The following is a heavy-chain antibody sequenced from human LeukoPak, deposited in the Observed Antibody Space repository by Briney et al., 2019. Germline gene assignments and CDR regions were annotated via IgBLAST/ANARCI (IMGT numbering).Heavy chain of an antibody. J-gene: IGHJ5*02. CDR1: GDSISSGAYS. D-gene: IGHD3-10*01. V-gene: IGHV4-30-2*01. CDR3: ARELWFANAPGSWLDP. Sequence: SETLSLTCVVFGDSISSGAYSWSWIRQPPGKGLEWIGYILHSGSTFYNPSLKSRVTISVDNSKNQFSLRLSSVTAADTAVYYCARELWFANAPGSWLDPWGQGTLVTVSS. CDR2: ILHSGST.